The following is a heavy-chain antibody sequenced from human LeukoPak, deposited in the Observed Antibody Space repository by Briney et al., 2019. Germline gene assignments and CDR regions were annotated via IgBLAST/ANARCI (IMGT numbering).Heavy chain of an antibody. Sequence: ASVKVSCKASGYTFTSYDINWVRQATGQGLEWMGWMNPNSGNTGYAQKFQGRVTITRNTSISTAYMELSSLRSEDMAVYYWSVLRFLEWLKGRKFDPWGQGTLVTVSS. CDR3: SVLRFLEWLKGRKFDP. V-gene: IGHV1-8*03. D-gene: IGHD3-3*01. CDR2: MNPNSGNT. CDR1: GYTFTSYD. J-gene: IGHJ5*02.